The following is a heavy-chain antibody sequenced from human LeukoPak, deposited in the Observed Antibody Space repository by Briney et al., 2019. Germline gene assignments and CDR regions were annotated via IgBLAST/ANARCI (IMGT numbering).Heavy chain of an antibody. Sequence: GRSLRLSCAASGFTFGSYAMHWVRQAPGKGLEWVAVISYDGSNKYYADSVKGRFTISRDNSKNTLYLQMNSLRAEDTAVYYCARVVGGSYYYDSGGYYDYWGQGTLVTVSS. V-gene: IGHV3-30-3*01. CDR2: ISYDGSNK. CDR1: GFTFGSYA. CDR3: ARVVGGSYYYDSGGYYDY. J-gene: IGHJ4*02. D-gene: IGHD3-22*01.